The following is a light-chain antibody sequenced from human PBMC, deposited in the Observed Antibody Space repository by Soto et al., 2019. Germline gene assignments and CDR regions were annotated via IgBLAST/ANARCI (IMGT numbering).Light chain of an antibody. V-gene: IGLV2-14*01. CDR1: SSDVGGYNS. J-gene: IGLJ3*02. CDR2: DVS. Sequence: QSALTQPASVSGSPGQSITISCTGTSSDVGGYNSVSWYQQYPGKAPKLMIYDVSNRPSEVSYRFSGSESGNTASLTISGLQAEDEADYYCSSYTSSSTWVFGGGTKVTVL. CDR3: SSYTSSSTWV.